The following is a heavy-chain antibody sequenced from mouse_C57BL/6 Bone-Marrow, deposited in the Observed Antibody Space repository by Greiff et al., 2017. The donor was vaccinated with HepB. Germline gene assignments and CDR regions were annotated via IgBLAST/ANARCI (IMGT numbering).Heavy chain of an antibody. CDR2: ISDGGSYT. J-gene: IGHJ4*01. CDR1: GFTFSSYA. D-gene: IGHD1-1*01. Sequence: EVMLVESGGGLVKPGGSLKLSCAASGFTFSSYAMSWVRQTPEKRLEWVATISDGGSYTYYPDNVKGRFTISRDNAKNNLYLQMSHLKSEDTAMYYCARDLLLRRYAMDYWGQGTSVTVSS. CDR3: ARDLLLRRYAMDY. V-gene: IGHV5-4*01.